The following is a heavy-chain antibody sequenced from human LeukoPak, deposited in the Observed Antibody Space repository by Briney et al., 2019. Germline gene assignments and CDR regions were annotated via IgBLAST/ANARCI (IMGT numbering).Heavy chain of an antibody. D-gene: IGHD1-14*01. V-gene: IGHV3-20*04. CDR2: INWNGDST. J-gene: IGHJ6*02. CDR1: GFTFDDYG. Sequence: GGSLRLSCAASGFTFDDYGMSWVRQVPGKGLEWVSGINWNGDSTGYADSVKGRFTISRDNSKNSVYLQMNSLRAEDTAVYYCARRSPEYYYYAMDVWGQGTTVTVSS. CDR3: ARRSPEYYYYAMDV.